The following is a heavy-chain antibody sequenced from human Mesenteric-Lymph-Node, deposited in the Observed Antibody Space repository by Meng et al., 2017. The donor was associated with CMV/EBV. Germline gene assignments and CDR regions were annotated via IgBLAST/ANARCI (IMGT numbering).Heavy chain of an antibody. CDR2: ISPSSGNT. D-gene: IGHD2-2*01. CDR3: ASALLGYCSSTSCFWFDP. J-gene: IGHJ5*02. Sequence: ASVKVSCKASGYTFAGYGIGISWVRQAPGQGLEWMAWISPSSGNTNFAQKFRDRVTTTTDTSTTTAYLELRSLRSDDTAVYYCASALLGYCSSTSCFWFDPWGQGTLVTVSS. V-gene: IGHV1-18*01. CDR1: GYTFAGYG.